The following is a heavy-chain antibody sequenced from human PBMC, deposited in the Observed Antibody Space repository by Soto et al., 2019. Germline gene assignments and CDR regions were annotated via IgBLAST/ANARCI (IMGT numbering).Heavy chain of an antibody. D-gene: IGHD5-18*01. CDR3: ERDGLVDGYQDL. CDR2: IWYDGSNK. CDR1: ACIFGNYS. V-gene: IGHV3-33*08. Sequence: RLSXRLSDSSSACIFGNYSIHLFRQAPGKRLEWVALIWYDGSNKYYADSVNGRLIVSRENNNNNVYLKLNSVKADDTAVYYCERDGLVDGYQDLWGQGPLV. J-gene: IGHJ4*02.